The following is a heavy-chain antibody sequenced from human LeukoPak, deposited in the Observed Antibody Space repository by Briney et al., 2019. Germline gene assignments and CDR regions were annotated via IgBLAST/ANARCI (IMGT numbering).Heavy chain of an antibody. CDR3: ARGGRGYKPKLNWFDP. CDR2: INHSGST. J-gene: IGHJ5*02. Sequence: SETLSLTCAVYGGSFSGYYWSWIRQPPGKGLEWIGEINHSGSTNYNPSLKSRVTISVDTSKNQFSLKLSSVTAADTAVYYCARGGRGYKPKLNWFDPWGQGTLVTVSS. CDR1: GGSFSGYY. V-gene: IGHV4-34*01. D-gene: IGHD5-18*01.